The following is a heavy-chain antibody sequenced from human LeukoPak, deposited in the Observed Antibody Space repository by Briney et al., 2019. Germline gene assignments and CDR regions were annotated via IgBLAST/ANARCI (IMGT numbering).Heavy chain of an antibody. V-gene: IGHV4-4*07. CDR3: AGEGHYFEY. CDR1: GGSISSYY. J-gene: IGHJ4*02. Sequence: SETLSLACTVSGGSISSYYWSWIRQPAGKGLEWIGRIYSSGTTNYNPSLKSRVIMSVDTSKNQFSLKLSSVTAADTAVYYCAGEGHYFEYWGQGTLVTVSS. CDR2: IYSSGTT.